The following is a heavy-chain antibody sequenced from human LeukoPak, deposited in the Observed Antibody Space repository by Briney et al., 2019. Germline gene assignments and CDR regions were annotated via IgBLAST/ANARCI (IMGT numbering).Heavy chain of an antibody. V-gene: IGHV1-46*01. Sequence: ASVKVSCKASGYTFTSYYMHWVRQAPGQGLEWMGIINPSGGSTSYAQKFQGRVTMTRDTSTSTVYMELSSLRSEDTAVYYCARFYYYDSSGYYLMDVWGQGTTVTVSS. CDR1: GYTFTSYY. CDR3: ARFYYYDSSGYYLMDV. J-gene: IGHJ6*02. D-gene: IGHD3-22*01. CDR2: INPSGGST.